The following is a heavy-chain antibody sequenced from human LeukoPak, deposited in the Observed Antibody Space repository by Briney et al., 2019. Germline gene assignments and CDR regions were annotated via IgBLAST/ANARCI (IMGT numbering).Heavy chain of an antibody. J-gene: IGHJ4*02. CDR1: GFTFSSYA. Sequence: PGSSLRLSCAASGFTFSSYAMHWVRQAPGKGLEWVAVISYDGSNKYYADSVKGRFTISRDNSKNTLYLQMNSLRAEDTAVYYCARDASGVTPKGYWGQGTLVTVSS. CDR3: ARDASGVTPKGY. V-gene: IGHV3-30-3*01. CDR2: ISYDGSNK. D-gene: IGHD4-23*01.